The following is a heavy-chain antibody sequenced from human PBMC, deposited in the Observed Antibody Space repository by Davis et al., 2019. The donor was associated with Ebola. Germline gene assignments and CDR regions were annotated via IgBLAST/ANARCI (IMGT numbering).Heavy chain of an antibody. CDR2: INTNTGNP. V-gene: IGHV7-4-1*02. D-gene: IGHD3-16*01. Sequence: ASVKVSCKASGYTFTGYYMHWVRQAPGQGLEWMGWINTNTGNPTYAQGFTGRFVFSLDTSVSTAFLQINNLRAEDTAIYYCARGMGELALNWGQGTLVTVSS. CDR1: GYTFTGYY. J-gene: IGHJ4*02. CDR3: ARGMGELALN.